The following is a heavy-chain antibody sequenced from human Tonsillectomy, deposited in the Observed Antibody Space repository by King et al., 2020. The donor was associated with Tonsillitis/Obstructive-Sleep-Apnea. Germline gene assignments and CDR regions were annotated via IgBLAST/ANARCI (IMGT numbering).Heavy chain of an antibody. CDR2: INYSGGT. Sequence: HVQLQQWGAGLLTPSETLSLTCAVYGGSFSGYYWSWIRQSPGKGLEWIGEINYSGGTNYNPSLKSRVTISIDSSKNQFSLKLSSLTAADTAVYYCARDTWFDPWGQGTLVTVSS. J-gene: IGHJ5*01. CDR3: ARDTWFDP. CDR1: GGSFSGYY. V-gene: IGHV4-34*01.